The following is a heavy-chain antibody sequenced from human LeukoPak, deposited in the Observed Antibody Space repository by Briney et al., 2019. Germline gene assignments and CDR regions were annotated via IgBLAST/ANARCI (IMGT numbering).Heavy chain of an antibody. CDR1: GFTFDDYA. J-gene: IGHJ4*02. D-gene: IGHD4-17*01. V-gene: IGHV3-9*01. CDR2: ISWNSGSI. Sequence: GGSLRLSCAASGFTFDDYAMHWVRHAPGKGLEWVSDISWNSGSIGYADSVKGRFTISRDNAKNSLYLQMNSLRAEDTALYYCAKGSTVTTGSGSFDYCGQGTLVSVSS. CDR3: AKGSTVTTGSGSFDY.